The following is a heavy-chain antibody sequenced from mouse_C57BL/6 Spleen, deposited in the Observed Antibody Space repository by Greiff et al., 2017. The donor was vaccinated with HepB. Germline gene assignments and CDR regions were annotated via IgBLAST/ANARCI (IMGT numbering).Heavy chain of an antibody. CDR1: GYTFTSYW. Sequence: QVQLQQSGAELVMPGASVKLSCKASGYTFTSYWMHWVKQRPGQGLEWIGEIDPSDSYTNYTQKFKGKSTLTVDKSSSTAYMQLSSLTSEGSAVYYCAVRNYGSSDGYFDVWGTGTTVTVSS. D-gene: IGHD1-1*01. V-gene: IGHV1-69*01. J-gene: IGHJ1*03. CDR3: AVRNYGSSDGYFDV. CDR2: IDPSDSYT.